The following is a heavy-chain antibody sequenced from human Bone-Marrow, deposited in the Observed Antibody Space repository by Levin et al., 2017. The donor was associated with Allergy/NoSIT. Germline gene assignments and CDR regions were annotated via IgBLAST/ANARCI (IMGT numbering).Heavy chain of an antibody. D-gene: IGHD5-24*01. Sequence: LSLTCAASGFTFSSYWMHWVRQAPGKGLVWVSRINSDGSSTSYADSVKGRFTISRDNAKNTLYLQMNSLRAEDTAVYYCARSEMASHNYNYTDFWFDPWGQGTLVTVSS. CDR1: GFTFSSYW. CDR3: ARSEMASHNYNYTDFWFDP. V-gene: IGHV3-74*01. CDR2: INSDGSST. J-gene: IGHJ5*02.